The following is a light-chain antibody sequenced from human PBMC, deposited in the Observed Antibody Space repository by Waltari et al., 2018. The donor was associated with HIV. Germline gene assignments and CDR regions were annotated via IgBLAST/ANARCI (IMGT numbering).Light chain of an antibody. Sequence: QSALTQPASVSGSPGQSITISCTGTSSDVGSYNLVSWYQQHPGKALKLMIYDVSKRPSGVSNRFSGSKSGNTASLTISGLQAEDEADYYCCSYAGSSTLVFGGGTKLTVL. V-gene: IGLV2-23*02. CDR2: DVS. CDR1: SSDVGSYNL. CDR3: CSYAGSSTLV. J-gene: IGLJ3*02.